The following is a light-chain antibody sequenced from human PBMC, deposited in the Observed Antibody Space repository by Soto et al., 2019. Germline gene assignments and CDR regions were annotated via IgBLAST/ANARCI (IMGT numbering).Light chain of an antibody. Sequence: QSALTQPASGSGSPRQSITISCTGTSSDVGGYNYVSWYQQHPGKAPKLMIYDVSNRPSGVSNRFSGSKSGNTASLTISGLQAEDEADYYCSSYTSSSTLYAFGTGTKLTLL. J-gene: IGLJ1*01. CDR3: SSYTSSSTLYA. V-gene: IGLV2-14*01. CDR1: SSDVGGYNY. CDR2: DVS.